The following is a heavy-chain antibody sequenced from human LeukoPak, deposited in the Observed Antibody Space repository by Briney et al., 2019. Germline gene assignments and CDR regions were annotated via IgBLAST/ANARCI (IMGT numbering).Heavy chain of an antibody. V-gene: IGHV4-4*07. CDR3: AREAPCGGDCYSQN. CDR1: GGSISSYY. D-gene: IGHD2-21*02. J-gene: IGHJ4*02. CDR2: IYTSGST. Sequence: SETLSLTCTVSGGSISSYYWSWIRQPAGKGLEWIGRIYTSGSTNYNPSLKSRVTMSVDTSKNQFSLKLSSVTAADTAVYYCAREAPCGGDCYSQNWGQGTLVTVSS.